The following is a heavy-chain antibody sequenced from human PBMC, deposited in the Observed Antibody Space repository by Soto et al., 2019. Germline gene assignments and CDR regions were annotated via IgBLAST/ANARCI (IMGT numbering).Heavy chain of an antibody. D-gene: IGHD6-25*01. J-gene: IGHJ4*02. Sequence: EVQLLESGGGLVQPGGSLRLSCAASGFTFSTYAMAWVRQAPGKGLEWLSSISNSSGSTFYADSVKGRFTISRDNSENTLSLQMNSLRAEDTAVYYCAKQPLKVPLRFDYWGQGTLVTVSS. V-gene: IGHV3-23*01. CDR2: ISNSSGST. CDR1: GFTFSTYA. CDR3: AKQPLKVPLRFDY.